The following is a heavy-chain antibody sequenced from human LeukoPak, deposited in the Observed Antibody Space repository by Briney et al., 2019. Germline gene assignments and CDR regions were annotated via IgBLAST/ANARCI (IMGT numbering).Heavy chain of an antibody. J-gene: IGHJ4*02. CDR3: ARDADYYDSSGLDY. V-gene: IGHV3-48*01. D-gene: IGHD3-22*01. Sequence: GGSLRLSCAASGFTFSSYSMNWVRQAPGKGLEWVSYISSSSSAIYYADSVKGRFTISRDNAKNSLYLQMNSLRAEDTAVYYCARDADYYDSSGLDYWGQGTLVTVSS. CDR2: ISSSSSAI. CDR1: GFTFSSYS.